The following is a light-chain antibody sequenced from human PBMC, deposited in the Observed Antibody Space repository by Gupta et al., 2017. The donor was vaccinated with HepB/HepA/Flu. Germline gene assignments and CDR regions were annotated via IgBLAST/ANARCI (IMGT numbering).Light chain of an antibody. Sequence: QSALTQPASVSGSPGQSITISCTGTSNDVGGYNYVSWYQQYSGKAPKVMIYDVSHRPSGVANRFSGSKSGNTASLTISGLQAEDEADYYCTSYTSSHTYVFGTGTKFTVL. CDR3: TSYTSSHTYV. CDR2: DVS. J-gene: IGLJ1*01. CDR1: SNDVGGYNY. V-gene: IGLV2-14*03.